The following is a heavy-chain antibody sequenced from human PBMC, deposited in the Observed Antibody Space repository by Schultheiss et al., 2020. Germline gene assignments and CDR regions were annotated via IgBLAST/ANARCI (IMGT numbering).Heavy chain of an antibody. CDR2: IYYSGST. V-gene: IGHV4-39*01. Sequence: SQTLSLTCTVSGGSISSSSYYWGWIRQPPGKGLEWIGSIYYSGSTYYNPSLKSRVTISVDTSKNQFSLKLSSVTAADTAVYYCARQSRVYCSSTSCYSLDVWGKGTTVTVSS. D-gene: IGHD2-2*01. CDR3: ARQSRVYCSSTSCYSLDV. J-gene: IGHJ6*03. CDR1: GGSISSSSYY.